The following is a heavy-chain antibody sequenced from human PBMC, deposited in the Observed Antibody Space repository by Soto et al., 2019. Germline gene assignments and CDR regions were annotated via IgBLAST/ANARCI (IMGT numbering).Heavy chain of an antibody. CDR1: GFSFSSYA. D-gene: IGHD6-13*01. CDR2: ISGSGGSI. CDR3: AKYSHSSSWYYFDY. J-gene: IGHJ4*02. V-gene: IGHV3-23*01. Sequence: GGSLGLSCAASGFSFSSYAMSWVRQAPGKGLEWVSAISGSGGSIYYADSVKGRFTISRDNSKNTLYLQMNSLRAEDTAVYYCAKYSHSSSWYYFDYWGQGTLVTVSS.